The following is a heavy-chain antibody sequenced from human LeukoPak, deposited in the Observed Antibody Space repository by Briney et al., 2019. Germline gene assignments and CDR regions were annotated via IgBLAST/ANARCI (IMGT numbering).Heavy chain of an antibody. J-gene: IGHJ4*02. Sequence: PGGSLRLSCAASGFTFSSYAMHWVRQAPGKGLEWVAVISYDGSNKYYADSVKGRFTISRDNSKNTLYLQMNSLRAEDTAVYYCASPIFYDYVWGSFDYWGQGTLVTVSS. CDR2: ISYDGSNK. V-gene: IGHV3-30-3*01. D-gene: IGHD3-16*01. CDR3: ASPIFYDYVWGSFDY. CDR1: GFTFSSYA.